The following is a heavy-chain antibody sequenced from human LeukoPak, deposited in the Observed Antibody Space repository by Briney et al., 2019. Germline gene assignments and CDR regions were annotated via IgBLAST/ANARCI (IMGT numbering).Heavy chain of an antibody. V-gene: IGHV4-30-2*01. CDR2: IYHSGST. CDR3: ARSERWGDYNWFDP. CDR1: GGSISSGGYY. J-gene: IGHJ5*02. Sequence: PSQTLSLTCTVSGGSISSGGYYWSWIRQPPGKGLEWIGYIYHSGSTYYNPSLKSRVTISVDRSKNQFSLKLSSVTAADTAVYYCARSERWGDYNWFDPWGQGTLVTVSS. D-gene: IGHD5-24*01.